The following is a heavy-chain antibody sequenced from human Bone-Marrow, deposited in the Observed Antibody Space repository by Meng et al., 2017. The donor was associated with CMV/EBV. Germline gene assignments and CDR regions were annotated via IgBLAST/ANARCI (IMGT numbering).Heavy chain of an antibody. D-gene: IGHD6-19*01. V-gene: IGHV4-39*07. CDR2: IYYSGST. CDR1: GGSISSSSYY. Sequence: QLQLQESGPGLVKPSETLSLTCTVSGGSISSSSYYWGWIRQPPGKGLEWIGSIYYSGSTYYNPSLKSRVSISVDTSKNQFSLKLSSVTAADTAVYYCARDGWVSGRDYWGQGTLVTVSS. J-gene: IGHJ4*02. CDR3: ARDGWVSGRDY.